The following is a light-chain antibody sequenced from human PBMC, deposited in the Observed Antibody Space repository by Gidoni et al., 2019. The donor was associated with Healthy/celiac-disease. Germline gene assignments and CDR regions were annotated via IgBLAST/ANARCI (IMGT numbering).Light chain of an antibody. CDR2: GKN. CDR3: NSRDSSGKHLV. CDR1: RLRSYY. Sequence: SSALTQDPAFSVALVQTVRITCQGDRLRSYYASLYQQKPGHAPVLVIYGKNNRPSGIPDRFSGSSSGNTASLTITGAQAEDDADYYCNSRDSSGKHLVFGGGTKLTV. V-gene: IGLV3-19*01. J-gene: IGLJ2*01.